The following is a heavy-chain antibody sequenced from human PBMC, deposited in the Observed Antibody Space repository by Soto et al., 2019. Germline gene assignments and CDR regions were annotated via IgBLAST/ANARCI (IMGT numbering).Heavy chain of an antibody. Sequence: GASVKVSCKASGYTFTSYYMHWVRQAPGQGLEWMGIINPSGGSTSYAQKFQGRVTMTRDTSTSTVYMELSSLRSEDTAVYYCASRCSSSPNPFYYGMDVWGQGTTVTVSS. CDR2: INPSGGST. CDR1: GYTFTSYY. V-gene: IGHV1-46*01. CDR3: ASRCSSSPNPFYYGMDV. D-gene: IGHD6-13*01. J-gene: IGHJ6*02.